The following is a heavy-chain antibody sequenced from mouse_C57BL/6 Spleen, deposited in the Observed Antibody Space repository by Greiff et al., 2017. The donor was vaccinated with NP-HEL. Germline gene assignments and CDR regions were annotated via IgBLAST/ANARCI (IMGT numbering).Heavy chain of an antibody. CDR3: ARDGDDYGFDY. J-gene: IGHJ2*01. Sequence: EVKLVESGGGLVKPGGSLKLSCAASGFTFSSYAMSWVRQTPEKRLEWVATISDGGSYTYYPDNVKGRFTISRDNAKNNLYLQMSHLKSEDTAMYYCARDGDDYGFDYWGQGTTLTVSS. CDR1: GFTFSSYA. CDR2: ISDGGSYT. D-gene: IGHD2-4*01. V-gene: IGHV5-4*01.